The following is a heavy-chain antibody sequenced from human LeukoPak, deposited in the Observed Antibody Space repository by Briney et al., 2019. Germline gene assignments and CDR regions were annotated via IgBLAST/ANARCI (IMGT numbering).Heavy chain of an antibody. CDR1: GGSISSSTYF. CDR3: ASSIKARGYSGGWHGTDY. CDR2: IYYSGGT. Sequence: PSETLSLTCTVSGGSISSSTYFWGWVRQPPGKGLEWIGSIYYSGGTYYNPSLKSRVTISVDTSKNQFSLKLRSVTAADTAVYYCASSIKARGYSGGWHGTDYWGQGTLVTVSS. J-gene: IGHJ4*02. V-gene: IGHV4-39*07. D-gene: IGHD6-19*01.